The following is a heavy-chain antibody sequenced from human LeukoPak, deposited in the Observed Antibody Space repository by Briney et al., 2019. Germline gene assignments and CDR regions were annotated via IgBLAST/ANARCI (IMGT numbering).Heavy chain of an antibody. CDR1: GYTFTGYY. D-gene: IGHD4-17*01. Sequence: ASVKVSCKASGYTFTGYYMHWVRQAPGQGLEWMGWINPNSGGTNYAQKFQGRVTMTRDTSISTAYMELSRLRSDDTAVYYCARGAAPTTVTPLGYYGMDVWGQGTTVTVSS. J-gene: IGHJ6*02. CDR3: ARGAAPTTVTPLGYYGMDV. V-gene: IGHV1-2*02. CDR2: INPNSGGT.